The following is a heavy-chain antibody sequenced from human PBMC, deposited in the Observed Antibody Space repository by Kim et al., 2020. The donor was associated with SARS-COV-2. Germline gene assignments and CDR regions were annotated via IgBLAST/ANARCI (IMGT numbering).Heavy chain of an antibody. CDR3: ARHDSSGYQKREDY. D-gene: IGHD3-22*01. J-gene: IGHJ4*02. Sequence: SPSFQGNVTISADKSISTAYLQWSSLKASDTAMYYCARHDSSGYQKREDYWGQGTLVTVSS. V-gene: IGHV5-10-1*01.